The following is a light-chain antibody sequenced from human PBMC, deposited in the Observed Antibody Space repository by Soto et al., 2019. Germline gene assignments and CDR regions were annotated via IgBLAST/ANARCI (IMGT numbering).Light chain of an antibody. J-gene: IGKJ1*01. CDR3: QQYSDWPRT. CDR2: GAS. V-gene: IGKV3-15*01. Sequence: DIVMTQSPATLSVSPGDGATLSCRASQSVSSNLAWYQQKPGQAPRLLIFGASTRATGIPARFSGSGSGTEFTLTISSLQSEDFAVYYCQQYSDWPRTFGQGTKVEIK. CDR1: QSVSSN.